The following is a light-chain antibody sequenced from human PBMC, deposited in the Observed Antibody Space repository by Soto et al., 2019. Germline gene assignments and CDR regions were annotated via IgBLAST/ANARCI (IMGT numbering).Light chain of an antibody. CDR2: YDD. CDR1: SSNIGNNA. V-gene: IGLV1-36*01. J-gene: IGLJ3*02. Sequence: QSMVTQPPSVSAAPRQRVTISCSGSSSNIGNNAVNWYQQLPGKAPKLLIHYDDRVASGVSDRISGSKSGTSASLSISGLQSEDEADYYCAVWDDSLNAPVFGGGTKLTVL. CDR3: AVWDDSLNAPV.